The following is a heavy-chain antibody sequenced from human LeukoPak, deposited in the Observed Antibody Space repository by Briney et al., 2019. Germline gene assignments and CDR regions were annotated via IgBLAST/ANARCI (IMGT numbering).Heavy chain of an antibody. CDR2: IYSGGST. Sequence: PGGSLRLSCAAAGFTVSSNYMSWVRQAPGKGLEWVSVIYSGGSTYYADSVKGRFTISRDNSKNTLYLQMNSLRAEDTAVYYCARDGASSGYFPTAFDIWGQGTMVTVSS. V-gene: IGHV3-53*01. D-gene: IGHD3-22*01. J-gene: IGHJ3*02. CDR1: GFTVSSNY. CDR3: ARDGASSGYFPTAFDI.